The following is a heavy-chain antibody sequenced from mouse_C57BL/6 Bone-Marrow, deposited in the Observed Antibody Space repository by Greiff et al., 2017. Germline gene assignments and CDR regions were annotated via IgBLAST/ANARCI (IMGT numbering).Heavy chain of an antibody. Sequence: DVQLQESGEGLVKPGGSLKLSCAASGFTFSSYAMSWVRQTPEKRLEWVAYISSGGDYIYYADTVKGRFTISRDNARNTLYLQMSSLKSEDTAMYYCTRERDSYAWFAYWGQGTLVTVSA. CDR3: TRERDSYAWFAY. CDR1: GFTFSSYA. J-gene: IGHJ3*01. V-gene: IGHV5-9-1*02. CDR2: ISSGGDYI. D-gene: IGHD6-5*01.